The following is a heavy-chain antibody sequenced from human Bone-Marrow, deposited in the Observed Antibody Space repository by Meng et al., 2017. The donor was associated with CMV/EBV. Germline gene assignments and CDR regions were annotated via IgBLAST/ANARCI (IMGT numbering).Heavy chain of an antibody. D-gene: IGHD7-27*01. Sequence: SETLSLTCAVSGGSISSFYWSWIRQPPGKGLEWIGYIYNSGRTNYNSGRTNYNPSLKSRVTISVDTSKNQFSLRLTSVTAADTAVYYCARGRATWGVWGQGTTVTVSS. J-gene: IGHJ6*02. V-gene: IGHV4-59*12. CDR2: IYNSGRTNYNSGRT. CDR3: ARGRATWGV. CDR1: GGSISSFY.